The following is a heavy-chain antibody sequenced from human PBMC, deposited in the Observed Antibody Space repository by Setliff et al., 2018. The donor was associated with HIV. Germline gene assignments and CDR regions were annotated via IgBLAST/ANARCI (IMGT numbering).Heavy chain of an antibody. D-gene: IGHD1-1*01. Sequence: GGSLRLSCAASGFTFSTYGMNWVRQAPGKGLEWVAVIWYDGNKKYYADSVKGRFTISRDNSKNTLYLQMNSLRAEDTAVYYCATSTGVRDHDAFDIWGQGTMVTVS. CDR3: ATSTGVRDHDAFDI. CDR2: IWYDGNKK. J-gene: IGHJ3*02. V-gene: IGHV3-33*01. CDR1: GFTFSTYG.